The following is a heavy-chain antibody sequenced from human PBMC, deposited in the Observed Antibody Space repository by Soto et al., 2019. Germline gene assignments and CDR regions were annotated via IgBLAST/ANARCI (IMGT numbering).Heavy chain of an antibody. V-gene: IGHV3-7*03. D-gene: IGHD2-21*02. CDR1: GFTSSTYW. CDR2: IKPDGSGE. Sequence: PGGSLRLSCAASGFTSSTYWMSWVRQAPGKGLEWVANIKPDGSGEYYMDSVKGRFTISRDNAKNSLYLQMSSLRVEDTAMYYCARVRCTTSDCFHDYWGQGTLVTVSS. J-gene: IGHJ4*02. CDR3: ARVRCTTSDCFHDY.